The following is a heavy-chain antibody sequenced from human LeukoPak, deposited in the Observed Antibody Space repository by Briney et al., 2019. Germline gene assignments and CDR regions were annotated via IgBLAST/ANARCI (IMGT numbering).Heavy chain of an antibody. CDR1: GGTFSSYA. CDR2: ISAYNGNT. D-gene: IGHD4-17*01. V-gene: IGHV1-18*01. CDR3: ARDDYGDYQRY. J-gene: IGHJ4*02. Sequence: ASVKVSCKASGGTFSSYAIRWVRQAPGQGLEWMGWISAYNGNTNYAQKFQGRVTMTTDTSTSTAYMELRSLRFDDTAVYYCARDDYGDYQRYWGQGTLVTVSS.